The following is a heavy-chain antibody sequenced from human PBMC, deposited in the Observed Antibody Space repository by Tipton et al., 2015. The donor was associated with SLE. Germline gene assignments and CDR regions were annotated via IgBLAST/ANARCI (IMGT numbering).Heavy chain of an antibody. D-gene: IGHD6-13*01. Sequence: TLSLTCAVYGGSFSGYYWSWIRQPPGKGLEWIGEINHSGGTNYNPSLKSRVTISVDTSKNQFSLKLSSVTAADTAVYYCARGHSSSWSFDYWGQGTLVTVSS. CDR2: INHSGGT. CDR3: ARGHSSSWSFDY. CDR1: GGSFSGYY. V-gene: IGHV4-34*01. J-gene: IGHJ4*02.